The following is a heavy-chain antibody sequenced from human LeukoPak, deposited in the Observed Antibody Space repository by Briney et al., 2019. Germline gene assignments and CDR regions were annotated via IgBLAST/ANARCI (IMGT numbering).Heavy chain of an antibody. CDR2: ISAYNGNT. CDR3: ARIPLLWFGELEYYFDY. V-gene: IGHV1-18*01. J-gene: IGHJ4*02. CDR1: GYTFTSYD. Sequence: GASVTVSCKASGYTFTSYDINWVRQATGQGLEWMGWISAYNGNTNYAQKLQGRVTMTTDTSTSTAYMELRSLRSDDTAVYYCARIPLLWFGELEYYFDYWGQGTLVTVSS. D-gene: IGHD3-10*01.